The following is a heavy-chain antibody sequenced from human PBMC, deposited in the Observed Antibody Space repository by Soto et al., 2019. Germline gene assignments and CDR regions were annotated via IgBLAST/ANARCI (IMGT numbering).Heavy chain of an antibody. J-gene: IGHJ2*01. D-gene: IGHD2-2*02. CDR3: AVVDCSSTSCYISLGWYFDL. V-gene: IGHV1-69*01. Sequence: QVQLVQSGAEVKKPGSSVKVSCKASGGTFSSYAISWVRHAPGQGLEWMGGIIPIFGTANYAQKFQGRVTITADESTSTAYMELSSLRSEDTAVYYCAVVDCSSTSCYISLGWYFDLWGRGTLVTVSS. CDR1: GGTFSSYA. CDR2: IIPIFGTA.